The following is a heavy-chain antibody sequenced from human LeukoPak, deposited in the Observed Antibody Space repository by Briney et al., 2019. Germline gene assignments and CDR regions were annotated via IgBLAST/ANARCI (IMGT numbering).Heavy chain of an antibody. CDR1: GFTLDDYA. CDR2: ISWNSGSI. V-gene: IGHV3-9*01. Sequence: PGGSLRLSCAASGFTLDDYAMHWVRQAPGKGLEWVSGISWNSGSIGYADSVKGRFTISRDNAKNSLYLQMNSLRAEDTALYYCAKSPVVPLPYFDYWGQGTLVTVSS. CDR3: AKSPVVPLPYFDY. D-gene: IGHD2-15*01. J-gene: IGHJ4*02.